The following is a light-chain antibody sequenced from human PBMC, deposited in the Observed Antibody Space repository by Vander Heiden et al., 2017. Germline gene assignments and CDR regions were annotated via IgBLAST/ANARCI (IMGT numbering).Light chain of an antibody. CDR2: TNT. Sequence: QSVLTQPPSASGTPGQRVTISCSGSSSNIGSNTVNWYQHLPGTAPKLLIFTNTQRPSGVPDRFSASKSGPSASLAISGLQSEDEGDYFCAAWDDGLNGVIFGGGTKLTGL. CDR3: AAWDDGLNGVI. J-gene: IGLJ2*01. V-gene: IGLV1-44*01. CDR1: SSNIGSNT.